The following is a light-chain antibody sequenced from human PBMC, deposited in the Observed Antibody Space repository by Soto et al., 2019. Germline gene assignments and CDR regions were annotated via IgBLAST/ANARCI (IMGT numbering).Light chain of an antibody. Sequence: QSVLTQPASVSGSPGQSITISCTGTSSDVGSYNLVSWYQQHPGKAPKLMIYEGSKRPSGVSNRFSGSKSGNTASLKISGLQAEDEADYYCCSYASSSSYVFGTGTKVTAL. J-gene: IGLJ1*01. CDR1: SSDVGSYNL. V-gene: IGLV2-23*01. CDR3: CSYASSSSYV. CDR2: EGS.